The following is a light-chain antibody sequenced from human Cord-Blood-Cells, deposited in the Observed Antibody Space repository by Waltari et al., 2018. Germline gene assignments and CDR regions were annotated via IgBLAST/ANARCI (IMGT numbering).Light chain of an antibody. V-gene: IGKV3-15*01. CDR3: QQYNNWPPLT. CDR1: QSVSRN. J-gene: IGKJ4*01. Sequence: EIVMTQSPATLSVSPGARATLSCRASQSVSRNLAWYQQKPGQHPRLLIYGAFTRATGIPARVSGIGSGTEFTLTISSLQSEDFAVYYCQQYNNWPPLTFGGGTKVEIK. CDR2: GAF.